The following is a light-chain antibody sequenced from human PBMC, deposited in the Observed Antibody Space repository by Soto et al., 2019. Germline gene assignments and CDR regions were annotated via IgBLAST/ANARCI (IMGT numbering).Light chain of an antibody. V-gene: IGKV3-11*01. CDR2: DTS. Sequence: EIVLTQSPATLSLSPGERATLSCRASQSVRSYLAWYQQKPGQAPRVLIYDTSNRATGIPARFSGSGSGTDFTLTISSREPEDFAVYYCQQRNNWPLLTFGGGTRVEIK. J-gene: IGKJ4*01. CDR3: QQRNNWPLLT. CDR1: QSVRSY.